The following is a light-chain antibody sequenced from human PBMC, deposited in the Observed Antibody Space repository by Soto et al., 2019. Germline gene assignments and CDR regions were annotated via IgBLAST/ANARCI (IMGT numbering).Light chain of an antibody. Sequence: IVMTQSPLSLSVTPGEAASISCMSSARLLHKNGYNYVDWYMQKPGQSPQLLIYLGSNRASGVPDRFSGSGSYTYFTLEISRVEADDVGVYYCMQPLENFRKFGQGTKVAIK. V-gene: IGKV2-28*01. CDR2: LGS. J-gene: IGKJ1*01. CDR1: ARLLHKNGYNY. CDR3: MQPLENFRK.